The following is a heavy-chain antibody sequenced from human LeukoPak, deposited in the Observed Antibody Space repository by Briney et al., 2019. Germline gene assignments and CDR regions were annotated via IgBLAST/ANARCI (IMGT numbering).Heavy chain of an antibody. D-gene: IGHD2-15*01. CDR2: ISSSSSYI. CDR1: GFTFSSYS. V-gene: IGHV3-21*01. CDR3: ARDLIRPDTYCSGGSCHIDY. Sequence: GGSLRLSCAASGFTFSSYSMNWVRQAPGKGLEWVSSISSSSSYIYYADSVKGRFTISRDNAKNSLYLQMNSLRAEDTAAYYCARDLIRPDTYCSGGSCHIDYWGQGTLVTVSS. J-gene: IGHJ4*02.